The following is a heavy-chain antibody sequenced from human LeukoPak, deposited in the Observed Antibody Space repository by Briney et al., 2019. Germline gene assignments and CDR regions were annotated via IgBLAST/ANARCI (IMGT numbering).Heavy chain of an antibody. V-gene: IGHV6-1*01. CDR2: TYYRSKWYT. CDR3: AKMINWGAAT. D-gene: IGHD7-27*01. CDR1: GDSVSSNSGA. Sequence: SQTLSLTCAISGDSVSSNSGAYNWIRQSPSRGLEWLGRTYYRSKWYTNYAVSVKSRITINADTSKNQFSLLLNSVTPEGTAVYYCAKMINWGAATWGQGTLVTVSS. J-gene: IGHJ5*02.